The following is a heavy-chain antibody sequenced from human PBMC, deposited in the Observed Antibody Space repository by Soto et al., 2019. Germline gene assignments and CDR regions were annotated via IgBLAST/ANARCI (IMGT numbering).Heavy chain of an antibody. J-gene: IGHJ3*02. CDR1: GGSFSGYY. Sequence: QVQLQPWGAGLLKPSETLSLTCAGYGGSFSGYYWSWIRQPPVKGLEWIGEINHSGSTNYNPSLKSRVPISVGTTEDQFSLKVRSVTAADTAVYLCTTGPALGTNEVCTHDACDIWGEGRMVTFSS. CDR2: INHSGST. V-gene: IGHV4-34*01. CDR3: TTGPALGTNEVCTHDACDI. D-gene: IGHD2-8*01.